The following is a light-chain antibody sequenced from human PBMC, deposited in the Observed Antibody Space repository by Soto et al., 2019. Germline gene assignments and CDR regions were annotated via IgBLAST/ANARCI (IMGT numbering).Light chain of an antibody. CDR1: QSISSW. CDR2: DAS. Sequence: DIQMTQSPSTLSASVEDRVTITCRASQSISSWLAWYQQKPGKAPKLQIYDASSLESGVPSRFSGSGSGTEFTLTISSLQPDDFATYYCQQYNSYSPWTFGQGTKVDIK. CDR3: QQYNSYSPWT. J-gene: IGKJ1*01. V-gene: IGKV1-5*01.